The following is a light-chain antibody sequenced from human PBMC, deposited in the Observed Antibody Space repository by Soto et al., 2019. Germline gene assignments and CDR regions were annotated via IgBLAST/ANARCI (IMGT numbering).Light chain of an antibody. V-gene: IGKV3-15*01. CDR3: HQYNYWLASA. J-gene: IGKJ4*01. CDR1: QTVSSN. Sequence: EIVMTQSPATLSVSPGERATLSCRASQTVSSNLAWYQQKPGQAPRLLIYDASTRATGIPVRFRGSGSGTEFTLTISSLQSEDSAVYYCHQYNYWLASAFGGGTNGDI. CDR2: DAS.